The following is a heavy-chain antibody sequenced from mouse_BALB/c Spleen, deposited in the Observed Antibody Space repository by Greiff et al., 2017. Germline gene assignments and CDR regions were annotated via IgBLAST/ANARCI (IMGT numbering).Heavy chain of an antibody. V-gene: IGHV5-12-2*01. J-gene: IGHJ2*01. CDR3: ARNTGYFDY. Sequence: EVKLVESGGGLVQPGGSLKLSCAASGFTFSSYTMSWVRQTPEKRLEWVAYISNGGGSTYYPDTVKGRFTISRDNAKNTLYLQMSSLKSEDTAMYYCARNTGYFDYWGQGTTLTVSS. CDR2: ISNGGGST. CDR1: GFTFSSYT.